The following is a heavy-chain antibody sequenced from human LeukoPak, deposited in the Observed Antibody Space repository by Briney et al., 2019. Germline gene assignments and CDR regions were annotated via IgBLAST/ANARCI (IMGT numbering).Heavy chain of an antibody. CDR1: GFTLSDHN. CDR3: ARTYRYDSRGYYVDY. CDR2: SRNKANRYTT. V-gene: IGHV3-72*01. D-gene: IGHD3-22*01. J-gene: IGHJ4*02. Sequence: PGGSLRLSCAASGFTLSDHNIDWVRQAPGKGLEWVGRSRNKANRYTTEYAASVKGRFTISRDDSQNSLYLQMNSLRTEDTAVYYCARTYRYDSRGYYVDYWGQGTLVTVSS.